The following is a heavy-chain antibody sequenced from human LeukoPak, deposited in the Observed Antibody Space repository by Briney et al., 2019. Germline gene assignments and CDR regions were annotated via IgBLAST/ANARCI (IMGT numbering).Heavy chain of an antibody. V-gene: IGHV3-11*05. D-gene: IGHD3-10*01. CDR1: GFTFSDFY. Sequence: GGSLRLSCAASGFTFSDFYMSWIRQAPGKGLEWVSYIGSSSTYTNYADSVKGRFTISRDNAKNSLYLQMNSLRAEDTAVYYCARDLWFGESFDYWGQGTLVTVSS. CDR3: ARDLWFGESFDY. J-gene: IGHJ4*02. CDR2: IGSSSTYT.